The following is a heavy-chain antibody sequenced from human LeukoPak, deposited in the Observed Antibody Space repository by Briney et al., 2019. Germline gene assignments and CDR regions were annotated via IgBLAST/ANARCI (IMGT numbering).Heavy chain of an antibody. D-gene: IGHD2-21*02. CDR3: AKDLTY. CDR1: GFTVSGSY. V-gene: IGHV3-53*01. CDR2: IYGGDTT. Sequence: PGGSLRLSCAASGFTVSGSYMTWVRQAPGEGLEWVSVIYGGDTTYYADSVKGRFTISRDNSKNTLYLQMNSLRAEDTAVYYCAKDLTYWGQGTLVTVSS. J-gene: IGHJ4*02.